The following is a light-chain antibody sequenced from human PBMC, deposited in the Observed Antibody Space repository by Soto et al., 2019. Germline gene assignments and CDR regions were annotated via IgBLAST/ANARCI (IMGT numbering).Light chain of an antibody. J-gene: IGKJ1*01. CDR3: QQSYSTPRT. CDR2: AAS. V-gene: IGKV1-39*01. Sequence: DIQMTQSPSSLSASVGDRVTITCRASQNIRNNLNWYQQKPGKAPKLLIYAASSFHSGVPSRFSGSGSGTDFTLTISSLQPEDFATYSCQQSYSTPRTFGQGTKVDIK. CDR1: QNIRNN.